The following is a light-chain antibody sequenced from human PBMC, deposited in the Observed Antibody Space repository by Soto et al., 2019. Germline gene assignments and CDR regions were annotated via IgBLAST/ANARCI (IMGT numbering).Light chain of an antibody. CDR3: QQYGSSPYT. CDR2: GAS. J-gene: IGKJ2*01. CDR1: QSVTSSH. Sequence: EIVLTQTPGTLSLSPGERATLSCRASQSVTSSHLAWYQQKPDQAPRLVIYGASKRATGIPDRFSGSGSATDFTLTITTVEPEDFAVYFCQQYGSSPYTFGQGTKLEIK. V-gene: IGKV3-20*01.